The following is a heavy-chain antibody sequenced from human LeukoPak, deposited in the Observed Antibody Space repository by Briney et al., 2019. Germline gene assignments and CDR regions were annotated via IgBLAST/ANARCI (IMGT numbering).Heavy chain of an antibody. Sequence: PSETLSLTCTVSGGSISSSSYYWGWIRQPPGKGLEWIGSMYYSVNTYYNPSLKSRVTISVDTSKNQFSLNLISVTAADTAVYYCARTIATAISGFDPWGQGTRVTVSS. CDR1: GGSISSSSYY. D-gene: IGHD6-13*01. V-gene: IGHV4-39*01. J-gene: IGHJ5*02. CDR2: MYYSVNT. CDR3: ARTIATAISGFDP.